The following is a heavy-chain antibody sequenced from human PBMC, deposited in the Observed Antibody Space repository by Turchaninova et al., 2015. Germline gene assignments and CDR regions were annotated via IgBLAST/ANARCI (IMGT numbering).Heavy chain of an antibody. V-gene: IGHV3-33*01. Sequence: PCRFMRLVCEACGFSCSSEAMDWGRQAPRKGLEWVALIWYDGRNKYYGDSVKGRFTISRDNSKNTLHLQMNSLRAEDTAVYFCARGAVGSTTSYYFDFWGQGSLVTVSS. CDR3: ARGAVGSTTSYYFDF. CDR2: IWYDGRNK. CDR1: GFSCSSEA. J-gene: IGHJ4*02. D-gene: IGHD1-26*01.